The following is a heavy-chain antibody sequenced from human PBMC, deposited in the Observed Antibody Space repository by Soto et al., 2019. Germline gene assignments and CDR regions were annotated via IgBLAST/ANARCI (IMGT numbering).Heavy chain of an antibody. J-gene: IGHJ5*02. D-gene: IGHD6-6*01. CDR3: ARGLTEYSSS. CDR1: GFTFSSYS. V-gene: IGHV3-48*01. Sequence: GGSLRLSCAASGFTFSSYSMNWVRQAPGKGLEWVSYISSSSSTIYYADSVKGRFTISRDNAKNSLYLQMNSLRAEDTAVYYCARGLTEYSSSWGQGTLVTVSS. CDR2: ISSSSSTI.